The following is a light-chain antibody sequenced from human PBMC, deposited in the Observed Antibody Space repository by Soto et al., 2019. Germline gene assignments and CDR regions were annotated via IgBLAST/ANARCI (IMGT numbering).Light chain of an antibody. CDR3: TSYTNIKTYV. Sequence: QSVLTQPASVSGSPGQSTTISCTGTTNDVGAYDYVSWYQQHPGKAPKVMIYEVTKRPSGVSNRFSGSKSGNTASLTISGLQAEDEADYYCTSYTNIKTYVFGTGTKVTVL. CDR2: EVT. CDR1: TNDVGAYDY. J-gene: IGLJ1*01. V-gene: IGLV2-14*01.